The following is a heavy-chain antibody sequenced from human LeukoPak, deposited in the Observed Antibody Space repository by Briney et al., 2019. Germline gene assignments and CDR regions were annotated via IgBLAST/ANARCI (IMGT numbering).Heavy chain of an antibody. Sequence: SETLSLTCAVYGGSFSGYYWSWIRLPPGKGLEWIGEINHSGSTNYNPSLKSRVTISVDTSKNQFSLKLSSVTAADTAVYYCARGDVGYCSSTSCYGFWNRRYYFDYWGQGTLVTVSS. J-gene: IGHJ4*02. V-gene: IGHV4-34*01. CDR1: GGSFSGYY. CDR2: INHSGST. D-gene: IGHD2-2*01. CDR3: ARGDVGYCSSTSCYGFWNRRYYFDY.